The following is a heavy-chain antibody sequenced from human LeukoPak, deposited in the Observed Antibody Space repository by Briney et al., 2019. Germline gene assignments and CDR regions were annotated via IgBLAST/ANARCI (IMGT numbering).Heavy chain of an antibody. CDR1: GGSISSYY. Sequence: SETLSLTCTVSGGSISSYYWSWIRQPPGKGLEWIGYIYYSGSTNYNPSLKSRVTISVDTSKNQFSLKLSSVTAADTAVYYCARQEVIFLFDAFDIWGQGTMVTVSS. CDR3: ARQEVIFLFDAFDI. J-gene: IGHJ3*02. V-gene: IGHV4-59*08. CDR2: IYYSGST. D-gene: IGHD3/OR15-3a*01.